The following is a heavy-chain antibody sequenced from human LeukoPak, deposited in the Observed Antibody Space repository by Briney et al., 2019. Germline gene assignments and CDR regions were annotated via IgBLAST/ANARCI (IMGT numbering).Heavy chain of an antibody. Sequence: GGSLRLSCAASGFTFSSYAMTWVRQAPGKALEWVSGISNSGGSTYYADSVKGRFTISRDNSKNTLFLQMNSLRAEDTALYYCAAGDRNGWYFDYWGQGTLVTVSS. CDR3: AAGDRNGWYFDY. CDR1: GFTFSSYA. D-gene: IGHD6-19*01. V-gene: IGHV3-23*01. CDR2: ISNSGGST. J-gene: IGHJ4*02.